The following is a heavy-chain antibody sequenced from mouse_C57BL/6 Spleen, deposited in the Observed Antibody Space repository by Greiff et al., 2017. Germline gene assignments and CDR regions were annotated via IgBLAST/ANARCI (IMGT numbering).Heavy chain of an antibody. V-gene: IGHV1-9*01. CDR1: GYTFTGYW. CDR2: ILPGSGST. CDR3: ARREGSSGFDY. D-gene: IGHD3-2*02. J-gene: IGHJ2*01. Sequence: VKLQQSGAELMKPGASVKLSCKATGYTFTGYWIEWVKQRPGHGLEWIGEILPGSGSTNYNEKFKGKATFTADTSSKTAYMQRSSLTTEDSAIYYCARREGSSGFDYWGQGTTLTVSS.